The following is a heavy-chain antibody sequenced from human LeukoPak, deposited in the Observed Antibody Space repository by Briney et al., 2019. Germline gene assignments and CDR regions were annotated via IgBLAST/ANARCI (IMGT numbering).Heavy chain of an antibody. CDR2: IYSGGST. Sequence: GGSLRLSCAASGFTVSSNYMSWVRQAPGKGLEWVSVIYSGGSTYYADSVKGRFTISRDNSKNTLYLQMNSLRPEDTAVYYCARDVDYHVTSECFDYWGQGTLVTVSS. V-gene: IGHV3-66*01. CDR1: GFTVSSNY. D-gene: IGHD3-22*01. CDR3: ARDVDYHVTSECFDY. J-gene: IGHJ4*02.